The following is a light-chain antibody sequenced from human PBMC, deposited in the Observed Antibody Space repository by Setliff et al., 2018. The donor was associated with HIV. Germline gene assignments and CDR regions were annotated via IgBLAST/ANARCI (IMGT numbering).Light chain of an antibody. CDR3: SSYTSSFTRV. CDR2: EVS. CDR1: SSDVGGYDY. J-gene: IGLJ1*01. V-gene: IGLV2-14*01. Sequence: QSALTQPASVSGSTGQSITISCTGTSSDVGGYDYVSWYQQHPAKAPKLMIYEVSNRPSGGSNRFSGSKSGNTASLTISGLQAEDEVDYYCSSYTSSFTRVFGTGTKVTVL.